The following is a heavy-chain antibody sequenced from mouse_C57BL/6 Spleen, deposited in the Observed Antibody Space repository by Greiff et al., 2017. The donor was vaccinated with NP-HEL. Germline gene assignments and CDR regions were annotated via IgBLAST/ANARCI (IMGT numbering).Heavy chain of an antibody. D-gene: IGHD2-2*01. CDR1: GYTFTDYN. CDR2: INPNNGGT. CDR3: ARRCLWLRSYFDY. V-gene: IGHV1-18*01. J-gene: IGHJ2*01. Sequence: VQLQQSGPELVKPGASVKIPCKASGYTFTDYNMDWVKQSHGKSLEWIGDINPNNGGTIYNQKFKGKATLTVDKSSSTAYMELRSLTSEDTAVYYCARRCLWLRSYFDYWGQGTTLTVSS.